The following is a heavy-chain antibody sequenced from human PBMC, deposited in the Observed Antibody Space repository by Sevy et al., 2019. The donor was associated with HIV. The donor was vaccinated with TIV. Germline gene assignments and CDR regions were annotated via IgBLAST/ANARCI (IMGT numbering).Heavy chain of an antibody. CDR3: AREFTHWDLHLDY. Sequence: GGYLRLSCVASGFAFSTHAMHWVRQAPDKGLEWVAVISYDGTNKNYADSVKDRFTISIDNSKNTLYLQMNSLRADDTAVYYCAREFTHWDLHLDYWGQGTLVTVSS. J-gene: IGHJ4*02. V-gene: IGHV3-30-3*01. CDR1: GFAFSTHA. CDR2: ISYDGTNK. D-gene: IGHD1-26*01.